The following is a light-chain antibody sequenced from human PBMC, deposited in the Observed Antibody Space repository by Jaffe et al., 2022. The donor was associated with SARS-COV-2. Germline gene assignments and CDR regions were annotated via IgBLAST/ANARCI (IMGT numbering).Light chain of an antibody. J-gene: IGLJ3*02. CDR1: SSNIGSSY. V-gene: IGLV1-47*01. Sequence: QSVLTQPPSASGTPGQRVSISCSGSSSNIGSSYVYWYQQLPGTAPKLLIYSNNQRPSGVPDRFSVSKSGTSASLAISGLRSEDEADYYCAAWDDSLSAWVFGGGTKLTVL. CDR3: AAWDDSLSAWV. CDR2: SNN.